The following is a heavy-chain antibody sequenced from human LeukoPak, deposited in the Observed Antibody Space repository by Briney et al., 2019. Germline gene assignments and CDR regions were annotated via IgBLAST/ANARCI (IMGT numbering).Heavy chain of an antibody. D-gene: IGHD6-19*01. Sequence: GGSLRLSCAASGFTFSSYSMNWVRQAPGKGLEWVAVIWYDGGNKYYGDSVKGRFTISRDNSKNTLYLQMNSLRAEDTAVYYCARAKDNSGRDGFDIWGQGTMVTVSS. CDR2: IWYDGGNK. V-gene: IGHV3-33*08. J-gene: IGHJ3*02. CDR1: GFTFSSYS. CDR3: ARAKDNSGRDGFDI.